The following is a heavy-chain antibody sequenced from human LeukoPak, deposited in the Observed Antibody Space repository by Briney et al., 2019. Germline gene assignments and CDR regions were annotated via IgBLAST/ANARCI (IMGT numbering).Heavy chain of an antibody. CDR3: AKATYYDFWSGPQRSFDY. CDR2: ISYDGSNK. Sequence: GGSLRLSCAASGFTFSSYGMHWVRQAPGKGLEWVAVISYDGSNKYYADSVKGRFTISRDNSKNTLYLQMNSLRAEDTAVYYCAKATYYDFWSGPQRSFDYWGQGTLVTVSS. D-gene: IGHD3-3*01. J-gene: IGHJ4*02. CDR1: GFTFSSYG. V-gene: IGHV3-30*18.